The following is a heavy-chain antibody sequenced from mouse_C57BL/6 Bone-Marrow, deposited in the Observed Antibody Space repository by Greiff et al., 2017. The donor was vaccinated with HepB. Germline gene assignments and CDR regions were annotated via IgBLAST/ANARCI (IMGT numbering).Heavy chain of an antibody. J-gene: IGHJ2*01. CDR2: ISSGSSTI. V-gene: IGHV5-17*01. CDR3: AIDGNYVFDY. D-gene: IGHD2-1*01. Sequence: EVHLVESGGGLVKPGGSLKLSCAASGFTFSDYGMHWVRQAPEKGLEWVAYISSGSSTIYYADTVKGRFTISRDNAKNTLFLQMTSLRSEDTAMYYCAIDGNYVFDYWGQGTTLTVSS. CDR1: GFTFSDYG.